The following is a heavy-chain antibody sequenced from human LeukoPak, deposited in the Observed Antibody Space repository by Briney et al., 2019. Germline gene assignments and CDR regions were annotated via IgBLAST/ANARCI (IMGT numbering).Heavy chain of an antibody. CDR3: ARESGPVSFDY. V-gene: IGHV3-66*01. Sequence: GGSLRLSCAASGFTVSSNYMSWVRQAPGKGLEWVSVIYSGGSTYYADSVKGRFTISRDNSKNTLYLQMNSLRAEDTAVYYCARESGPVSFDYWGQGTLVTVSS. D-gene: IGHD3-3*01. CDR1: GFTVSSNY. J-gene: IGHJ4*02. CDR2: IYSGGST.